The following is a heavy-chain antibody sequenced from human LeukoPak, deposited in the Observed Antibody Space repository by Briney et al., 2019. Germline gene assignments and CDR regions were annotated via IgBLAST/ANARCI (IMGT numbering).Heavy chain of an antibody. Sequence: SETLSLTCTVSRGSISSSAYYWAWIRQPPGKGLEWIGSVYYNGHTHYNPSLKSRVTISIDTSKNQFSLKLNSVTAADTAVHYCAREYAYWGQGTLVTVSS. CDR3: AREYAY. J-gene: IGHJ4*02. CDR1: RGSISSSAYY. V-gene: IGHV4-39*07. CDR2: VYYNGHT.